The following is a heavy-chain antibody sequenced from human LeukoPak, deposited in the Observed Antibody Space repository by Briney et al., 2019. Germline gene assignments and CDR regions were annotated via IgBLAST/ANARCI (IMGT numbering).Heavy chain of an antibody. CDR1: GFTFSSFA. D-gene: IGHD4-11*01. CDR3: ARWGYYSNYDY. J-gene: IGHJ4*02. CDR2: ICSNGGCT. V-gene: IGHV3-64*01. Sequence: GGSLRLSCAASGFTFSSFAMHWVRQAPGKQLEYVSAICSNGGCTYYANSVKGRFTISRDNSKNTLYLQMGSLRAEDMAVYYCARWGYYSNYDYWGQGTLVTVSS.